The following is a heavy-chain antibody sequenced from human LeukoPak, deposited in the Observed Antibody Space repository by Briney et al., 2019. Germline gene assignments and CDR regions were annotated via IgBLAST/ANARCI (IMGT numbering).Heavy chain of an antibody. V-gene: IGHV3-23*01. Sequence: GGSLRLSCAASGFTFSSYAMSWVRQAPGKGLEWVSAISGSGGSTHYADSVKDRFTISRDNSKNTLYLQMNSLRAEDTAVYYCAKETVVVVAATPDAFDIWGQGTMVTVSS. J-gene: IGHJ3*02. D-gene: IGHD2-15*01. CDR1: GFTFSSYA. CDR2: ISGSGGST. CDR3: AKETVVVVAATPDAFDI.